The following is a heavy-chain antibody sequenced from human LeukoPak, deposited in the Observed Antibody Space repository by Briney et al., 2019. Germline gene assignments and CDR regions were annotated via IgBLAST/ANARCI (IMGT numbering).Heavy chain of an antibody. J-gene: IGHJ2*01. CDR1: GFTFDDYA. CDR3: AKAGIAVAGTVPRGIFDL. D-gene: IGHD6-19*01. CDR2: ISGDGGST. Sequence: GGSLRLSCAASGFTFDDYAMHWVRQAPGKGLEWVSLISGDGGSTYYADSVKGRFTISRDNSKNTLYLQMNSLRAEDTAVYYCAKAGIAVAGTVPRGIFDLWGRGTLVTVSS. V-gene: IGHV3-43*02.